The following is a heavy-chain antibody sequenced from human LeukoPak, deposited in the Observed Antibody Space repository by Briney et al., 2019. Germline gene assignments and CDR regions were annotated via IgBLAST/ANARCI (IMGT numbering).Heavy chain of an antibody. J-gene: IGHJ6*02. V-gene: IGHV3-11*03. CDR1: GFTFSDYY. CDR2: ISTSSDT. Sequence: GGSLRLSCAASGFTFSDYYMTWIRQAPGKGLEWISYISTSSDTKYADSLKGRFTISRDNAKNSLYLQMNSLRAEDTAVYYCARPGIAAAGYYYYGTDVWGQGTTVTVSS. CDR3: ARPGIAAAGYYYYGTDV. D-gene: IGHD6-13*01.